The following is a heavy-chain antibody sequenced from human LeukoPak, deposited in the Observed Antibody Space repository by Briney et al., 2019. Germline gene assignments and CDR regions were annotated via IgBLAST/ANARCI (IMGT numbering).Heavy chain of an antibody. J-gene: IGHJ4*02. D-gene: IGHD2-15*01. CDR2: IFYSGST. CDR3: ARGVVAAPQTFDY. V-gene: IGHV4-39*07. CDR1: GGSISTSNYY. Sequence: SETLSLTCTVSGGSISTSNYYWGWIRQPPGKGLEWIGNIFYSGSTYYSPSLRSRVTISLDTSRNQFSLKLNSVTAADTAVYYCARGVVAAPQTFDYWGQGTLVTVSS.